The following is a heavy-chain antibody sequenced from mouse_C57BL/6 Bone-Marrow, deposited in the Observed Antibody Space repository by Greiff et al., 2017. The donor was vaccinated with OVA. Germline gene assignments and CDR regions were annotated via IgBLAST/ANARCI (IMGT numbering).Heavy chain of an antibody. CDR3: ARSHYYGSSEGYFEV. J-gene: IGHJ1*03. CDR1: GYAFSSSW. Sequence: VQLQQSGPELVKPGASVKISCKASGYAFSSSWMNWVKQRPGKGLEWIGRIYPGDGDTNYNGKFKGKATLTADKSSSTAYMQLSSLTSEDSAVYFCARSHYYGSSEGYFEVWGTGTTVTVSS. CDR2: IYPGDGDT. D-gene: IGHD1-1*01. V-gene: IGHV1-82*01.